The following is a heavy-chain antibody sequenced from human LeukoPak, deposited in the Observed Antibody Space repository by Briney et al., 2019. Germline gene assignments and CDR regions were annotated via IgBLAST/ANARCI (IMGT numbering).Heavy chain of an antibody. D-gene: IGHD4-17*01. Sequence: GGSLRLSCAASGFTFSSYSMNWVRQAPGKGLEWVSSISRSSRHLYYADSVKGRFTISRDDAKNSVYLQMNSLRADETAVYYCVRDFDTVTTAYLQLWGQGTLVTVSS. CDR1: GFTFSSYS. V-gene: IGHV3-21*01. CDR3: VRDFDTVTTAYLQL. J-gene: IGHJ1*01. CDR2: ISRSSRHL.